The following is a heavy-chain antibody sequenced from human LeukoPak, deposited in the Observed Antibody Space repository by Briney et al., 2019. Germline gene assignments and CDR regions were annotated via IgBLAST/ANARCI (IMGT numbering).Heavy chain of an antibody. CDR1: GGSISSTNW. Sequence: AETLSLTCAVSGGSISSTNWWNWVRQPPGKGLEWIGEMYHSGSTNYNPSLKSRVTISVDKSKNQFSLKLTSVTAADTALYYCARSQDVDVVTTHRPFDIWGQGTVVTVSS. V-gene: IGHV4-4*02. J-gene: IGHJ3*02. CDR2: MYHSGST. CDR3: ARSQDVDVVTTHRPFDI. D-gene: IGHD5-12*01.